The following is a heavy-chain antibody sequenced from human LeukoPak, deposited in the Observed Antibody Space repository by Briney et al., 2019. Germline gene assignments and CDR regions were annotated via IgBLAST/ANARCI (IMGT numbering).Heavy chain of an antibody. CDR1: GFTFSSYG. Sequence: PGGSLRLSCAASGFTFSSYGMHWVRQAPGKGLEWVAFTRYDGSNKYYADSVKGRFTISRDNSKNTLYLQMNSLRAEDTAVYYCAKDGSGSYCLGYWGQGTLVTVSS. CDR2: TRYDGSNK. D-gene: IGHD3-10*01. V-gene: IGHV3-30*02. J-gene: IGHJ4*02. CDR3: AKDGSGSYCLGY.